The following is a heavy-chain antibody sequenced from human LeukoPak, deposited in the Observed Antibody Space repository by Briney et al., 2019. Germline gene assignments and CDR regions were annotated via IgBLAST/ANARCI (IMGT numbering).Heavy chain of an antibody. V-gene: IGHV4-4*02. CDR1: GGSISSSNW. CDR3: ARVRGGDGYNEYYFDY. D-gene: IGHD5-24*01. J-gene: IGHJ4*02. CDR2: IYHSGST. Sequence: SETLSLTCAVSGGSISSSNWWSCVRQSPGKGLEWIGEIYHSGSTNYNPSLKSRVTISVDKSKNQFSLKLSSVTAADTAVYYCARVRGGDGYNEYYFDYWGQGTLVTVSS.